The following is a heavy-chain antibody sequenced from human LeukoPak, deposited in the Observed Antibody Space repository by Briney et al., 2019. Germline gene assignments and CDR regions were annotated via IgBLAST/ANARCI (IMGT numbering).Heavy chain of an antibody. D-gene: IGHD4-17*01. V-gene: IGHV1-69*05. J-gene: IGHJ4*02. CDR1: GGTFSSDA. CDR3: VRGRYGDSREY. Sequence: SVKVSCKASGGTFSSDAINWVRQAPGQRLEWMGRIIPIFGTANYAQKFQGRVTITTDESTSTAYMELSSLRSEDTAVNYCVRGRYGDSREYWGQGTLVTVSS. CDR2: IIPIFGTA.